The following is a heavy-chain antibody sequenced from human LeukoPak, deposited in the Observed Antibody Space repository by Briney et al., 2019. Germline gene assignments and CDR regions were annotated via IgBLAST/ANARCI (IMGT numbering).Heavy chain of an antibody. V-gene: IGHV3-48*01. D-gene: IGHD5-18*01. CDR2: ISSSSSTI. CDR3: ARTYSYGPTYYFDY. CDR1: GFTFSSYS. Sequence: PGGSLRLSCAASGFTFSSYSMNWVRQAPGKGLEWVSYISSSSSTIYYADSVKGRFTISRDNAKNSLYLQMNSLRAEDTAVYYCARTYSYGPTYYFDYWGQGTLVTVSS. J-gene: IGHJ4*02.